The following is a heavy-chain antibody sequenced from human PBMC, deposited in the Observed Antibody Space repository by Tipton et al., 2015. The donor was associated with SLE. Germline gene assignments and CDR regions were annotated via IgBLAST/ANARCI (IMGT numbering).Heavy chain of an antibody. D-gene: IGHD6-19*01. V-gene: IGHV4-61*09. J-gene: IGHJ5*02. CDR3: ARDHRGLNGWFGRWFDP. Sequence: TLSLTCTVSGASISSGSYCWSWIRQPAGKGLEWLGQIYSSGTTKDNPSLRSRLTISADTSKSQFSLRLTSVTAADTAVYYCARDHRGLNGWFGRWFDPWGQGTLVTVSS. CDR2: IYSSGTT. CDR1: GASISSGSYC.